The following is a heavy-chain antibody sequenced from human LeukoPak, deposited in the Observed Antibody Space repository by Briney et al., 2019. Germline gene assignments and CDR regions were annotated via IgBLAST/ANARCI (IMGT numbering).Heavy chain of an antibody. J-gene: IGHJ6*03. CDR1: GNSVTTYF. Sequence: SETLSLTCTVSGNSVTTYFWSWIRQPPGKGLEWIGYTSYSGSTNYNPSLKSRVTISLDASKNQFSLKLSSVTAADTAVYYCASTPGSPYYYYMDVWGKGTTVTVSS. D-gene: IGHD1-26*01. CDR2: TSYSGST. V-gene: IGHV4-59*02. CDR3: ASTPGSPYYYYMDV.